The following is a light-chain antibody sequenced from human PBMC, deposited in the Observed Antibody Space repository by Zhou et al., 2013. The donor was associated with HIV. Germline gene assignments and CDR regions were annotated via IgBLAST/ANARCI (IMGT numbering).Light chain of an antibody. CDR1: QNINKW. V-gene: IGKV1-5*03. CDR3: QQYDNYPAT. J-gene: IGKJ1*01. CDR2: AAS. Sequence: IQMTQSPSALSASVGDRVTITCRASQNINKWLAWYQQKPGKAPKLLVFAASDLQTGVPLRFTGGGSGTEFTLTISGLQPDDSAHYYCQQYDNYPATFGQGTRVEI.